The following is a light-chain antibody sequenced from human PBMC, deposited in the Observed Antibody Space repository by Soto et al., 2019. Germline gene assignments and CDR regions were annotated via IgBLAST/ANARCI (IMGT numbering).Light chain of an antibody. CDR3: LQDYNNTWT. Sequence: AIQMTQSPSSLSASVGDRVTITCRASQGIRNDLGWYQQKTGKAPKLLIYAESSLQSGVPSSFSGSGSGTDFTLNISSMQTEEFATYYCLQDYNNTWTFGKGTKVDIK. CDR1: QGIRND. CDR2: AES. J-gene: IGKJ1*01. V-gene: IGKV1-6*01.